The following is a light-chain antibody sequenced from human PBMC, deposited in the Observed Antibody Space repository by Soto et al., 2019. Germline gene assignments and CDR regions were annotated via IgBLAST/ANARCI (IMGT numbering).Light chain of an antibody. CDR1: SSDVGGYNL. CDR2: EVT. Sequence: QSALTQPASVSGSPGQSITISCTGTSSDVGGYNLVSWYQQHPGKAPTVMIYEVTKRPSGVSNRFSGSKSGNTASLTISGLQAEDEADYYCCSYAGSSTLGVVFGGGTKLTVL. CDR3: CSYAGSSTLGVV. J-gene: IGLJ2*01. V-gene: IGLV2-23*02.